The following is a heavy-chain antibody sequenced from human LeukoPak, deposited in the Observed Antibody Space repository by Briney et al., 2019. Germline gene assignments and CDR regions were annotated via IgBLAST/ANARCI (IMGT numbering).Heavy chain of an antibody. V-gene: IGHV3-23*01. Sequence: GGSLRLSCVASGFTFSNYAMSWVRQAPGKGLEWVSGIRSSGERTYYADFVKGRFTISRNNSKNTLYLQMNSLRAEDTALYYCAKGNWNKLEVFDYWGQGILVTVSS. J-gene: IGHJ4*02. D-gene: IGHD1/OR15-1a*01. CDR3: AKGNWNKLEVFDY. CDR2: IRSSGERT. CDR1: GFTFSNYA.